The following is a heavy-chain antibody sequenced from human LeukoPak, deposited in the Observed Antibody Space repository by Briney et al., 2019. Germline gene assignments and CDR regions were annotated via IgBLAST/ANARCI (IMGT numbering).Heavy chain of an antibody. CDR3: ARDGGIAVAGTWWFDP. CDR2: IYYSGST. J-gene: IGHJ5*02. Sequence: SETLSLTCTVSGGSISSYCWSWIRQPPGKGLEWIGYIYYSGSTNYNPSLKSRVTISVDTSKNQFSLKLSSVTAADTAVYYCARDGGIAVAGTWWFDPWGQGTLVTVSS. CDR1: GGSISSYC. V-gene: IGHV4-59*01. D-gene: IGHD6-19*01.